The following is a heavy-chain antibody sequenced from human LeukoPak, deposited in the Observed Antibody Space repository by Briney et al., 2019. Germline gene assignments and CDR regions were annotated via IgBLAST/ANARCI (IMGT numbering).Heavy chain of an antibody. Sequence: ASVKVSCKPSGYTFIDHYLHWARQAPGQGLESLGWIDPDTGDTNYPQKFQGRVTMSRDTSISTAYMELNRLRSDDTAVYYCARAGHNSNSGGYDFWGLGTLVTVSS. CDR3: ARAGHNSNSGGYDF. CDR2: IDPDTGDT. CDR1: GYTFIDHY. D-gene: IGHD3-22*01. J-gene: IGHJ4*02. V-gene: IGHV1-2*02.